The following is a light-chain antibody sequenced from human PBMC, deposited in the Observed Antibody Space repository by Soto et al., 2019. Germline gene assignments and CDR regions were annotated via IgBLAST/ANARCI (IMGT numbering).Light chain of an antibody. J-gene: IGLJ7*01. CDR2: SNN. V-gene: IGLV1-47*01. CDR3: ASWDDSLSETV. Sequence: QSVLTQPPSLSGTPGQRVTISCSGSNFNVKNNYVYWYQQFAGTAPPLLIYSNNRRPSGVPGRFSGSKSGSSASLAISGLPPEDEDDYYCASWDDSLSETVFGGGTQLTVL. CDR1: NFNVKNNY.